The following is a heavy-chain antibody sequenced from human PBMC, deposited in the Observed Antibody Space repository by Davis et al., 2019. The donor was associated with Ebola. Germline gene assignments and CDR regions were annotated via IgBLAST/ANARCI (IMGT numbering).Heavy chain of an antibody. CDR2: INHSGST. D-gene: IGHD3-10*01. CDR1: GGSFSGYH. V-gene: IGHV4-34*01. J-gene: IGHJ4*02. CDR3: ARWSHYYGSGSYYSFDY. Sequence: MPSETLSLTCAVYGGSFSGYHWSWIRQPPGKGLEWIGEINHSGSTNYNPSLKSRVTISVDTSKNQFSLKLSSVTAADTAVYYCARWSHYYGSGSYYSFDYWGQGTLVTVSS.